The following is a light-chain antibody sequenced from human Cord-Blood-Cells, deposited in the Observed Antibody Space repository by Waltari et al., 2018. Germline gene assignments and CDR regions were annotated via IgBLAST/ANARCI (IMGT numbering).Light chain of an antibody. V-gene: IGLV2-14*01. J-gene: IGLJ2*01. CDR3: SSYTSSSTVV. CDR1: SSDVGGYNY. CDR2: GVS. Sequence: QSALTQPASVSGSPGQSITISCTGTSSDVGGYNYVPWYQQHPGKAPKLMIYGVSIRPSGISNRCSGSKSGNTASLTISGLQAADEADYYCSSYTSSSTVVFGGGTKLTVL.